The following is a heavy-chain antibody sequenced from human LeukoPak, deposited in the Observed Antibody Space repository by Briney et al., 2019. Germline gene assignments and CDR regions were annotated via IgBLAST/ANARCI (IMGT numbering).Heavy chain of an antibody. Sequence: PGGSLRLSCAASGFTLSSYWMHWVRQAPGKGLAWVSGIDSDGRSTSYADSVKGRFTISRDPAKNTLFLQMNSLRAEDTAVYYCARDTAPSYWGQGTLVTVSS. CDR2: IDSDGRST. V-gene: IGHV3-74*01. J-gene: IGHJ4*02. CDR3: ARDTAPSY. D-gene: IGHD5-18*01. CDR1: GFTLSSYW.